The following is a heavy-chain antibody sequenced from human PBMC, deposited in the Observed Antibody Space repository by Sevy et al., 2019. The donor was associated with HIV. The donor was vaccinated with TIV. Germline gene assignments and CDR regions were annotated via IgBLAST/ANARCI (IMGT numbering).Heavy chain of an antibody. CDR2: FDPKGGET. CDR1: GYTLTDLS. Sequence: ASVKVSCKVSGYTLTDLSIHWVRQAPGKGLEWMGEFDPKGGETIYGQMFQGRVTMTADTSADTAYMELRSLTSEDTAVYYCATVGLRYFSGSSSYQGDWFDPWGQGTLVTVSS. J-gene: IGHJ5*02. V-gene: IGHV1-24*01. CDR3: ATVGLRYFSGSSSYQGDWFDP. D-gene: IGHD2-15*01.